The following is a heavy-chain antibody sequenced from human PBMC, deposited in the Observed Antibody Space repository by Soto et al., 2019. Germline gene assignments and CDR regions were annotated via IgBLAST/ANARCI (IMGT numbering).Heavy chain of an antibody. CDR3: ARSGAYCTGITCLFDSF. CDR1: GYAFTSYG. V-gene: IGHV1-18*01. Sequence: QAQLVQSGGEVKKPGASVKVSCRASGYAFTSYGYAWVRQAPGQGLEWMGWISAYNGDTNYAQKFQDRVTLTTDTSTTTVHMELRNLGSDDTAVYYCARSGAYCTGITCLFDSFWGLGTLVTVSS. J-gene: IGHJ4*02. CDR2: ISAYNGDT. D-gene: IGHD2-8*01.